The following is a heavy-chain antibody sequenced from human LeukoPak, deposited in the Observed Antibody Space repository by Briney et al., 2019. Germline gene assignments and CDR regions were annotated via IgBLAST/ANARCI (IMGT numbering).Heavy chain of an antibody. CDR1: GFTFSSYS. V-gene: IGHV3-21*01. Sequence: GGSLRLSCAASGFTFSSYSMNWVRQAPGEGLEWVSSISSSSSYIYYADSVKGRFTISRDNAKNSLYLQMNSLRAEDTAVYYCARDLEHIVVVTAGSYYYYGMDVWGQGTTVTVSS. D-gene: IGHD2-21*02. CDR3: ARDLEHIVVVTAGSYYYYGMDV. J-gene: IGHJ6*02. CDR2: ISSSSSYI.